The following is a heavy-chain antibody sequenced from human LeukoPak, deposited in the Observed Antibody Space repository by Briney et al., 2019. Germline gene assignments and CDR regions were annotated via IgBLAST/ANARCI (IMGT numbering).Heavy chain of an antibody. V-gene: IGHV3-64D*06. CDR3: VKRTGLYFDY. CDR1: GFTFSSHA. Sequence: GGSLRLSCSASGFTFSSHAIHWVRQAPGKGLEYVTGISSNGGNTYNADSVKGRFTISRDNSKNTVNLQMSSPRAEDTAVYYCVKRTGLYFDYWGQGTLVTVSS. J-gene: IGHJ4*02. D-gene: IGHD7-27*01. CDR2: ISSNGGNT.